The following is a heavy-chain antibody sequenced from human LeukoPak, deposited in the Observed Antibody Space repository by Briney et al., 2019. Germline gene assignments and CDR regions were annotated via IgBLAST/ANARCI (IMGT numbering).Heavy chain of an antibody. CDR3: ARGSTAGPYYFDY. CDR1: GYTFTGYY. D-gene: IGHD6-13*01. J-gene: IGHJ4*02. V-gene: IGHV1-2*02. CDR2: VNPNSGGT. Sequence: ASVKVSCKASGYTFTGYYMHWVRQAPGQGLEWMGWVNPNSGGTKYAQKFQGRVTMTRDTSISTAYMELSSLTSDDTAVYYCARGSTAGPYYFDYWGQGTLVTVSS.